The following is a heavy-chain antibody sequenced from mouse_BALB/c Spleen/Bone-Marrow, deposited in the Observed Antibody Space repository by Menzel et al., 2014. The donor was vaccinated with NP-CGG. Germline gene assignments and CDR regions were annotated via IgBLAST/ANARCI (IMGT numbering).Heavy chain of an antibody. CDR1: GYTFTSYY. CDR2: INPSNGAN. CDR3: SRGGNFDVMDY. D-gene: IGHD2-1*01. J-gene: IGHJ4*01. Sequence: QVQLQRSGAELVKPGASVKLSCKASGYTFTSYYMFWVKQRPGQGLEWIGGINPSNGANNFNEKFKSKATLTVDKSSSTAYMQLSSLTSEDSAVYYCSRGGNFDVMDYWGQGTSVTVSS. V-gene: IGHV1S81*02.